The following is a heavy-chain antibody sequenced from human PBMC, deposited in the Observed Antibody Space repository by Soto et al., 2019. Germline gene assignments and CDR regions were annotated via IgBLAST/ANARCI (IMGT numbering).Heavy chain of an antibody. Sequence: QVQLVQSGAEVKKSGASVKVSCKASGYLFSSYDVSWVRQAPGQRPEWMGWISTYNGYTEYAQKLQGRVTLTTDISTNTAYMELRGLRSVDTAIYYCARDKRNYPGNFEYWGQGTFITVSS. V-gene: IGHV1-18*01. CDR2: ISTYNGYT. CDR1: GYLFSSYD. J-gene: IGHJ4*02. D-gene: IGHD3-10*01. CDR3: ARDKRNYPGNFEY.